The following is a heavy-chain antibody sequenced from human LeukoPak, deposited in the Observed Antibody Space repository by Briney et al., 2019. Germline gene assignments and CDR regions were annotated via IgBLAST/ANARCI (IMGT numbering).Heavy chain of an antibody. V-gene: IGHV4-61*02. D-gene: IGHD3-10*01. CDR3: ARSIWFGEPN. Sequence: TSETLSLTCTVSGGSISSGSYYWSWIRQPAGKGLEWIGRIYTSGSTNYNPSLKSRVTISVDTSKNQFSLKLSSVTAADTAVYYCARSIWFGEPNWGQGTLVTVSS. CDR1: GGSISSGSYY. CDR2: IYTSGST. J-gene: IGHJ4*02.